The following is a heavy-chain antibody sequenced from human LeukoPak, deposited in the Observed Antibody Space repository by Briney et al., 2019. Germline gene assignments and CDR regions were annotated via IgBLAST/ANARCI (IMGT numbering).Heavy chain of an antibody. D-gene: IGHD1-26*01. CDR1: DGSINSYY. CDR2: IYYNGNT. V-gene: IGHV4-59*01. CDR3: AKDQRWESPHYLDS. Sequence: SETLSLTCSVSDGSINSYYWNWIRRPPGKGREWIGYIYYNGNTNYSPSLKSRVTMSVDTSKNLFSLKVSSVTAADTAVYYCAKDQRWESPHYLDSWGQGTLVTVSS. J-gene: IGHJ4*02.